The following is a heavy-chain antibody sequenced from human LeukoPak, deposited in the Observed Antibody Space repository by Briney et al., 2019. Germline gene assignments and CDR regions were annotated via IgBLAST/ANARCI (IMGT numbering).Heavy chain of an antibody. J-gene: IGHJ3*02. D-gene: IGHD5-18*01. V-gene: IGHV1-69*04. CDR3: ARDWGDTAMAPAHDAFDI. CDR1: GGTFSSYA. Sequence: GASVKVSCKASGGTFSSYAISWVRQAPGQGLEWMGRIIPILGIANYAQKFQGRVTITADKSTSTAYMELSSLRSEDTAVYYCARDWGDTAMAPAHDAFDIWGQGTMVTVSS. CDR2: IIPILGIA.